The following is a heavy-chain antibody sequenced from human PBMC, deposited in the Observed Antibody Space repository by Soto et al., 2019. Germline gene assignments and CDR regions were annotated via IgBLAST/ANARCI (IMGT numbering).Heavy chain of an antibody. CDR1: GFTFSSYG. D-gene: IGHD6-13*01. V-gene: IGHV3-30*18. CDR2: ISYDGSNK. J-gene: IGHJ6*02. CDR3: AKTLRAAAGNNYYYYGMDV. Sequence: GGSLRLSCAASGFTFSSYGMHWVRQAPGKGLERVAVISYDGSNKYYADSVKGRFTISRDNSKNTLYLQMNSLRAEDTAVYYCAKTLRAAAGNNYYYYGMDVWGQGTTVTVSS.